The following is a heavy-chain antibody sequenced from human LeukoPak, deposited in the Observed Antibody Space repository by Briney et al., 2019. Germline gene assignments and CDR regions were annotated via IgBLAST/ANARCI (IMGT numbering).Heavy chain of an antibody. CDR2: IWFDGSNK. D-gene: IGHD6-13*01. V-gene: IGHV3-33*01. CDR3: AREGSSSWYYFDY. Sequence: QSGGSLRLSCAASGSTFSSYGMHWVHQAPGKGLEWVAVIWFDGSNKYYADSVKGRFTISRDNSKNTLYLQMNSLRAEDTAVYYCAREGSSSWYYFDYWGQGTLVTVSS. J-gene: IGHJ4*02. CDR1: GSTFSSYG.